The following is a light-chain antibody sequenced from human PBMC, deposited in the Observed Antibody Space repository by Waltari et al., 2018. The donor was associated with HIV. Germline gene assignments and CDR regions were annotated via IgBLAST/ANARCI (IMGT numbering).Light chain of an antibody. V-gene: IGLV1-51*01. J-gene: IGLJ2*01. CDR1: TSNIAKNF. CDR2: EAD. CDR3: QTWDSGLNAIV. Sequence: QSLLTQPPSVSAAPGQQVTISCSGNTSNIAKNFVSWYRHAPGAAPKLLIFEADHRAAGLPGRFSASTFRASAALTITALQGDDEADYYCQTWDSGLNAIVFGAGTKLTVL.